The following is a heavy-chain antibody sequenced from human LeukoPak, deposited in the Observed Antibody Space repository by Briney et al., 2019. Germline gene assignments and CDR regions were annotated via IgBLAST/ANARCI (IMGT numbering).Heavy chain of an antibody. CDR3: ARDYVAVAGSWGSFDY. V-gene: IGHV3-48*01. CDR1: GFTFSSHG. Sequence: GGTLRLSCAASGFTFSSHGMNWVRQAPGKGLEWVSYISSSSSTIYYADSVKGRFTISRDNAKNSLYLQMNSLRAEDTAVYYCARDYVAVAGSWGSFDYWGQGTLVTVSS. CDR2: ISSSSSTI. D-gene: IGHD6-19*01. J-gene: IGHJ4*02.